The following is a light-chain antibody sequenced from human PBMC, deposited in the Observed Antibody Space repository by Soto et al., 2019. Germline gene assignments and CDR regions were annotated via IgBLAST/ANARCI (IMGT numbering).Light chain of an antibody. CDR3: QQYGSSPLT. CDR2: GAS. J-gene: IGKJ4*01. CDR1: QSVSSSY. V-gene: IGKV3-20*01. Sequence: EIVLTQSPGTLSLSPGERATLSCRASQSVSSSYLAWYQQKPGQAPRLLIYGASSRATGITDRFSGSGSGTDFTVTITGLESEDLAVYYCQQYGSSPLTFGGGTTVEIK.